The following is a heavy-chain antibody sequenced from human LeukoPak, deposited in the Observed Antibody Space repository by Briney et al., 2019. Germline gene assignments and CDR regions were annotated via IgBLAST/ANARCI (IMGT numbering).Heavy chain of an antibody. V-gene: IGHV3-7*01. CDR2: INQGGSVK. CDR1: GFTFRSYW. J-gene: IGHJ4*02. D-gene: IGHD5-12*01. Sequence: GGSLRLSCAASGFTFRSYWMSWVRQAPGKGLEWVADINQGGSVKYYADSVKGRFTISRDDAKNSLYVQMNSLRGEDTAVYYCARVGYSGWNLEYWGQGTLVTVSS. CDR3: ARVGYSGWNLEY.